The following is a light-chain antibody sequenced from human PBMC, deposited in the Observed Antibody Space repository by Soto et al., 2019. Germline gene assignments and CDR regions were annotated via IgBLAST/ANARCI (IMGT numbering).Light chain of an antibody. J-gene: IGKJ3*01. Sequence: IVITQYQRTRSVSAAGVAIVCCRVSQSVSSNLAWYQQKPGQAPRLLIYGASNRATGIPARFSGSGSGTEFTLTMRSLQSDDFAVYYCQQYNTLPVTFGPGTKVDIK. CDR1: QSVSSN. CDR3: QQYNTLPVT. CDR2: GAS. V-gene: IGKV3-15*01.